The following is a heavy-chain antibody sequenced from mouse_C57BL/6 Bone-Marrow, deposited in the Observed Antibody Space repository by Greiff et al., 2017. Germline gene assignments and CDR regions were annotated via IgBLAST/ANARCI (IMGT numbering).Heavy chain of an antibody. J-gene: IGHJ3*01. CDR3: ARSLRRSWFAY. V-gene: IGHV1-7*01. CDR2: INPSSGYT. CDR1: GYTFTSYW. D-gene: IGHD1-1*01. Sequence: VQLQQSGAELAKPGASVKLSCKASGYTFTSYWMHWVKQRPGQGLEWIGYINPSSGYTKYNQKFKDKATLTTDKSSSTAYMQLSSLTYEDSAVYCCARSLRRSWFAYWGQGTLVTVSA.